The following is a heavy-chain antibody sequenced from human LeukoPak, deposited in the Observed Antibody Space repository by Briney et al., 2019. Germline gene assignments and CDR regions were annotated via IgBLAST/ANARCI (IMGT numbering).Heavy chain of an antibody. V-gene: IGHV3-53*04. CDR1: GFTVSSNY. J-gene: IGHJ6*02. CDR2: IYSGGST. D-gene: IGHD6-19*01. CDR3: ARDRVAVAGTALYYYGMDV. Sequence: GGSLRLSCAASGFTVSSNYMSWVRQAPGKGLEWVSVIYSGGSTYYADSVKGRFTISRHNSKNTLYLQMNSLRAKDTAVYYCARDRVAVAGTALYYYGMDVWGQGTTVTVSS.